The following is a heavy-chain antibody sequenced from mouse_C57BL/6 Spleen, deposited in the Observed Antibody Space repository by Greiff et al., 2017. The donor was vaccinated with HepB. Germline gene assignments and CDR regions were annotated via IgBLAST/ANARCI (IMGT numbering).Heavy chain of an antibody. J-gene: IGHJ3*01. CDR1: GFTFSSYA. V-gene: IGHV5-9-1*02. CDR2: ISSGGDYI. CDR3: TNYYGSSSFAY. Sequence: EVKLVESGEGLVKPGGSLKLSCAASGFTFSSYAMSWVRQTPEKRLEWVAYISSGGDYIYYADTVKGRFTISRDNARNTLYLQMSSLKSEDTAMYYCTNYYGSSSFAYWGQGTLVTVSA. D-gene: IGHD1-1*01.